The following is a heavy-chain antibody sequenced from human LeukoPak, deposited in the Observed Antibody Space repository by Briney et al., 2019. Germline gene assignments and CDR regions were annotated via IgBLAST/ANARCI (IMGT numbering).Heavy chain of an antibody. J-gene: IGHJ4*02. CDR1: GFTVSSNY. CDR2: IYSGGST. D-gene: IGHD6-13*01. Sequence: GSLRLSCAASGFTVSSNYMSWVRQAPGKGLEWVSVIYSGGSTYYADSVKGRFTISRDNSKNTLYLQMNSLRAEDTAVYYCARLPSSSWSGLDYWGQGTLVTVSS. CDR3: ARLPSSSWSGLDY. V-gene: IGHV3-66*01.